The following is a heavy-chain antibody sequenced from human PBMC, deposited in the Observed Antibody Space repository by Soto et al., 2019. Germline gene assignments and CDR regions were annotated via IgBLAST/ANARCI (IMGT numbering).Heavy chain of an antibody. Sequence: QVQLVQSGAEVKKPGASVKVSCKASGYTFTSYDINWVRQATGQGLEWMGWMNPNSGNTGYAQKFQGRVTMTRNTSISTAYMELSSLRSEDTAVYYCARGDQYGSSSVYNWFDPWGQGTLVTVSS. CDR2: MNPNSGNT. V-gene: IGHV1-8*01. CDR3: ARGDQYGSSSVYNWFDP. J-gene: IGHJ5*02. CDR1: GYTFTSYD. D-gene: IGHD6-6*01.